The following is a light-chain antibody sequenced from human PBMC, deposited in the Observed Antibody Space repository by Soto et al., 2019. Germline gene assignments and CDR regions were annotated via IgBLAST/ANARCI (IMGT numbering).Light chain of an antibody. CDR1: PSVSSSY. CDR2: GAS. CDR3: QQYGTSPWR. V-gene: IGKV3-20*01. Sequence: ELVLTQSAGTLSLAPREGDALSSMSSPSVSSSYLDWYQKKPGQAPRLLMYGASSRATGIPDRFSGSGSATASTLPIRRLEPEDSLVYYCQQYGTSPWRFGQGTKVDI. J-gene: IGKJ1*01.